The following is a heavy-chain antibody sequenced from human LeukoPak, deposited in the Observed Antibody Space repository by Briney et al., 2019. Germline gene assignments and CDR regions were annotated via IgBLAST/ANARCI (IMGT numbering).Heavy chain of an antibody. D-gene: IGHD5-18*01. CDR3: ARKTAMVRFDP. J-gene: IGHJ5*02. V-gene: IGHV1-18*01. Sequence: GASVKVSCKASGYTFTSYGISWVRQAPGQGLEWMGWISAYNGNTNYAQKLQGRVTMTTDTSASTAYMELRSLRYDDTAVYYCARKTAMVRFDPWGQGTLVTVSS. CDR2: ISAYNGNT. CDR1: GYTFTSYG.